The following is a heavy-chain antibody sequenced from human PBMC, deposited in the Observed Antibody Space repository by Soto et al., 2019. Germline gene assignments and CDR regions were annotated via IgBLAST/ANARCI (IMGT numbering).Heavy chain of an antibody. CDR2: ISDDGGDK. CDR3: AKRVEYSSSTHYFDY. V-gene: IGHV3-23*01. J-gene: IGHJ4*02. CDR1: RFTFSRYA. Sequence: GGSLRLSCAASRFTFSRYAMSWVRQAPGKGLEWVSAISDDGGDKYYADSVKGRFTISRDNSKNTLFLQMNSLRAEDTAMYYCAKRVEYSSSTHYFDYWGQGTLVTVSS. D-gene: IGHD6-6*01.